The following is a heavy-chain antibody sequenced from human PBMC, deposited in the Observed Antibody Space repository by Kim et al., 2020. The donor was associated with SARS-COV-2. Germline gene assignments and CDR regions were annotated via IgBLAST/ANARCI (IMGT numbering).Heavy chain of an antibody. CDR2: N. D-gene: IGHD7-27*01. CDR3: ALNWGIGAFDI. Sequence: NDYAVSVKSRIIINPDTSKNEFSLQLKSVTPEDTAVYYCALNWGIGAFDIWGQGTMVTVSS. J-gene: IGHJ3*02. V-gene: IGHV6-1*01.